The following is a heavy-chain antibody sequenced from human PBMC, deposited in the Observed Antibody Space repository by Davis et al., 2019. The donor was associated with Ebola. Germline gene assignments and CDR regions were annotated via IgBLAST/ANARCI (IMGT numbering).Heavy chain of an antibody. CDR1: GYSISSGYY. D-gene: IGHD2-21*01. J-gene: IGHJ3*02. CDR3: ASLAAGSQIFRTGYAFDI. CDR2: IYHSGST. Sequence: PSETLSLTCAVSGYSISSGYYWGWIRQPPGKGLEWIGSIYHSGSTNYNPSLKSRVTISVDTSKNQFSLKLSSVTAADTAVYYCASLAAGSQIFRTGYAFDIWGQGTMVTVSS. V-gene: IGHV4-38-2*01.